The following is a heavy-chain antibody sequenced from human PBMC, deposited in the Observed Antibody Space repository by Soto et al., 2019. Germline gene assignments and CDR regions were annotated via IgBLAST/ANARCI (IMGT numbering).Heavy chain of an antibody. CDR3: ARDGYSGSD. D-gene: IGHD5-12*01. CDR2: IVADSDNT. J-gene: IGHJ4*02. Sequence: ASVKVSCKTSGFTLSKSSVQWMRQARGQGLEWIGWIVADSDNTRYAQKFQGRVTMTRNMSISTAYMELSSLRSEDTAVYYCARDGYSGSDWGQGTLVTVSS. V-gene: IGHV1-58*01. CDR1: GFTLSKSS.